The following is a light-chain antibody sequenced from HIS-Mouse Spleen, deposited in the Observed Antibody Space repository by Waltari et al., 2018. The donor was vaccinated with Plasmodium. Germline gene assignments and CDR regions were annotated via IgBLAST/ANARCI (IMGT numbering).Light chain of an antibody. CDR3: CSYAGSSTWV. V-gene: IGLV2-23*01. CDR1: SSDVGSYNL. Sequence: QSALTQPASVSGSPGQSITISCTGTSSDVGSYNLVSWCQQHPGKAPKLMFYEGSKRPPGVSKRFSGSQSGNTASLTISGLQAEDEADYYCCSYAGSSTWVFGGGTKLTVL. CDR2: EGS. J-gene: IGLJ3*02.